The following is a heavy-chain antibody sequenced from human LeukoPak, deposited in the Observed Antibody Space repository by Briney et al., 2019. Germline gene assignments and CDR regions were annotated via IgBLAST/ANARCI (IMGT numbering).Heavy chain of an antibody. CDR2: IIPILGIA. J-gene: IGHJ1*01. Sequence: ASVKVSCKASGGTFSSYAISWVRQAPGQGLEWMGRIIPILGIANYAQKFQGRVTITADKSTSTAYMELSSLRSEDTAVYYCASGGKSGQLERPWQVGHAEYFQHWGQGTLVTVSS. CDR1: GGTFSSYA. D-gene: IGHD6-6*01. CDR3: ASGGKSGQLERPWQVGHAEYFQH. V-gene: IGHV1-69*04.